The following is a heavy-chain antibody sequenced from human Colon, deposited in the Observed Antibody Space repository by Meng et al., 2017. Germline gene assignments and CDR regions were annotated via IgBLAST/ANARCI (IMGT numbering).Heavy chain of an antibody. J-gene: IGHJ2*01. CDR2: ISRDSGNI. Sequence: GGSLRLSCVASGFTFDNYAMHWVRQIPGKGLEWVAAISRDSGNIDYADSVKGRFTISRDNTEISLYLEMNDLRLEDTAFYYCAKDIAPGSNSYYWYFDLWGRGTLVTVSS. V-gene: IGHV3-9*01. D-gene: IGHD1-26*01. CDR1: GFTFDNYA. CDR3: AKDIAPGSNSYYWYFDL.